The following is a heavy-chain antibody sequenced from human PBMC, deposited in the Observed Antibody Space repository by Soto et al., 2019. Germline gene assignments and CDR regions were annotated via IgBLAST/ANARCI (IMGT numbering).Heavy chain of an antibody. CDR2: IYYSGST. J-gene: IGHJ4*02. Sequence: QVQLQESGPGLVKPSETLSLTCTVSGGSVSSGNYYWSWIRQPPGKGLEWFAYIYYSGSTNYNPSLKSRVTLSVDTSKNQFSLKLTSVTAADTAVYYCARGLPPRAVTARGDFDYWGQGTLVTVSS. CDR1: GGSVSSGNYY. V-gene: IGHV4-61*01. D-gene: IGHD2-21*02. CDR3: ARGLPPRAVTARGDFDY.